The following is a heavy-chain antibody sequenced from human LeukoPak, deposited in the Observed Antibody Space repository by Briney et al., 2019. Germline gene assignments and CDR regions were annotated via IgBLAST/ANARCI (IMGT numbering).Heavy chain of an antibody. V-gene: IGHV1-2*02. J-gene: IGHJ5*02. Sequence: ASVKVSCKASGYTFTGYYMHWVRQAPGQGLEWMGWINPNSGGTNYAQKFQGRVTMTRDTSISTAYMELSSLRSEDTAVYYCARDLFAYCGGDCYFVDPWGQGTLVTVAS. CDR1: GYTFTGYY. D-gene: IGHD2-21*02. CDR2: INPNSGGT. CDR3: ARDLFAYCGGDCYFVDP.